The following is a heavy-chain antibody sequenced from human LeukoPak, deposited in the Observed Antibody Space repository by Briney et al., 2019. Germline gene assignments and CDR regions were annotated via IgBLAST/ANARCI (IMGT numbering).Heavy chain of an antibody. D-gene: IGHD3-10*01. Sequence: LSLTCAVYGGSFSGYYWSWIRQAPGKGLEWVSYISSSGSTIYYADSVKGRFTISRDNAKNSLYLQMYSLRAEDTAVYYCASSLLRDNLDYWGQGTLVTVSS. CDR2: ISSSGSTI. J-gene: IGHJ4*02. CDR3: ASSLLRDNLDY. V-gene: IGHV3-11*04. CDR1: GGSFSGYY.